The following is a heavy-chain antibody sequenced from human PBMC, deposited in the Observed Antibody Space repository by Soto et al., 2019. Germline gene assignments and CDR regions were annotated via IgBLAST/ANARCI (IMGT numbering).Heavy chain of an antibody. CDR2: INPNSGAT. V-gene: IGHV1-2*02. Sequence: QVQLVQSRAEVKKPGASVNVSCKASGYTFTDYYIYWLRQAPGHRLEWMGWINPNSGATNYAHNFQGRVTMTRDTSIRAAYMELSRLSSDDTAVYYCAKDQGGYMVSGMDVWGQGTTVTVSS. J-gene: IGHJ6*02. D-gene: IGHD2-2*02. CDR1: GYTFTDYY. CDR3: AKDQGGYMVSGMDV.